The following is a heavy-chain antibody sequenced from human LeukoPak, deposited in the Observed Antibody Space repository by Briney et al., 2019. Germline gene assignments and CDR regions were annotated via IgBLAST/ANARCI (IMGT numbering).Heavy chain of an antibody. Sequence: SETLSLTCTVSGCSISSYYWSWLRQPPGKGLEWIGYIYYSGSTNYNPSLKSRVTISVDTSKNQFSLKLSSVTAADTAVYYCARTPLDSSGYYYGYYYYYYMDVWGKGTTVTVSS. D-gene: IGHD3-22*01. J-gene: IGHJ6*03. CDR2: IYYSGST. CDR3: ARTPLDSSGYYYGYYYYYYMDV. V-gene: IGHV4-59*01. CDR1: GCSISSYY.